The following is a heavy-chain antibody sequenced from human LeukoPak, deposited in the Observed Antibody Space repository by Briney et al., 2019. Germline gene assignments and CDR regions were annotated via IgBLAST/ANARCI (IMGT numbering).Heavy chain of an antibody. CDR1: GYTLTGLS. D-gene: IGHD4-17*01. CDR3: ASRSVVDGDYVPFDY. J-gene: IGHJ4*02. CDR2: FDPEDGET. Sequence: ASVKVSCKVSGYTLTGLSMHWVRQAPGKGLEWMGGFDPEDGETIYAQKFQGRVTMTEDTSTDAAYMELSSLRSEDTAVHYCASRSVVDGDYVPFDYWGQGTLVTVSS. V-gene: IGHV1-24*01.